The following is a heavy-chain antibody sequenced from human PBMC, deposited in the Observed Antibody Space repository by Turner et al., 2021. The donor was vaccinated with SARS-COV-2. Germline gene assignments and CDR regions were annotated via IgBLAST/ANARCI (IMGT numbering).Heavy chain of an antibody. V-gene: IGHV4-39*01. D-gene: IGHD3-16*01. CDR1: GGSIRRTYNH. J-gene: IGHJ4*02. CDR3: ARHVGGFDQRGEAFDF. CDR2: NHYGGNT. Sequence: QLQLPESGPGMVKPSATLSLTSTVSGGSIRRTYNHRDGLRQPPGEVVGWIGTNHYGGNTSYDPSVRSRGTISVDTSRNQFYLKLTAVTSVDTAVYYCARHVGGFDQRGEAFDFWGQGTQVSVSS.